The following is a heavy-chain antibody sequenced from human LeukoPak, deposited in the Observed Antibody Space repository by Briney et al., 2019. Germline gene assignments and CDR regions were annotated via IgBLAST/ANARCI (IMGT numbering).Heavy chain of an antibody. CDR3: AKDEAWGATGAFDI. D-gene: IGHD3-16*01. Sequence: GGSLRLSCAASGFTFSNYAMTWVRQAPGRGLEWVSIIGISDNTYYADSVKGRFTISRDSSKNTLYLQMNSLRAEDTAVYYCAKDEAWGATGAFDIWGQGTMVTVSS. CDR1: GFTFSNYA. J-gene: IGHJ3*02. V-gene: IGHV3-23*01. CDR2: IGISDNT.